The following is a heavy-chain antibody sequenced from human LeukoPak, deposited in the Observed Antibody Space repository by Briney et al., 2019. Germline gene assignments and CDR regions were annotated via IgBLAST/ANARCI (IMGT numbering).Heavy chain of an antibody. CDR1: GFTFSTYW. CDR3: ARVVGSTTRAPFDF. V-gene: IGHV3-74*03. CDR2: IKGDGTIT. J-gene: IGHJ4*02. D-gene: IGHD1-26*01. Sequence: GGSLRVSCAASGFTFSTYWMHWVRQAPGKGLVWVSRIKGDGTITTYADSVRGRFTISRDNAKNTLYLQMNSLRAEDTAVYYCARVVGSTTRAPFDFWGQGMLVTFSS.